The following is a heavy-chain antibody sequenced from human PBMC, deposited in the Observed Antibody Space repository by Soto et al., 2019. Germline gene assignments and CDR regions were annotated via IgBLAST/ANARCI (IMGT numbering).Heavy chain of an antibody. CDR1: GGTFSSYA. J-gene: IGHJ4*02. V-gene: IGHV1-69*13. Sequence: SVKVSCKASGGTFSSYAISWVRQAPGQGLEWMGGIIPVFGTANYAQKFQGRVTITADESTSTAYMELSSLRSEDTAVYYCARATSSGWGSFDYWGQGTLVTVSS. CDR2: IIPVFGTA. D-gene: IGHD6-19*01. CDR3: ARATSSGWGSFDY.